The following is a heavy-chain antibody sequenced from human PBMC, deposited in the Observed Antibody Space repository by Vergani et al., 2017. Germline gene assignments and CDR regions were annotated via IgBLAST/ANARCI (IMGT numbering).Heavy chain of an antibody. V-gene: IGHV1-2*02. CDR3: ARSPAAGPYCYYGMDV. CDR1: GYTFTSYY. Sequence: QVQLVQSGAEVKKPGASVKVSCKASGYTFTSYYMHWVRQAPGQGLEWMGWINPNSGGTNYAQKFQGRVTMTRDTSISTAYMELSRLRSDDTAVYYCARSPAAGPYCYYGMDVGGQGTTVTVSS. J-gene: IGHJ6*02. CDR2: INPNSGGT. D-gene: IGHD6-25*01.